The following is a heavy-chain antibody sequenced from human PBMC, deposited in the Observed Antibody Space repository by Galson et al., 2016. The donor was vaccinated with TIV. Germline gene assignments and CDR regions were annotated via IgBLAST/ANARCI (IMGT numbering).Heavy chain of an antibody. CDR2: TYYRSTWYN. V-gene: IGHV6-1*01. CDR3: ARGAPWVFGVIMTLDY. CDR1: GDSVSSTSAA. D-gene: IGHD3-3*01. J-gene: IGHJ4*02. Sequence: CAISGDSVSSTSAAWNWIRQSPSRGLEWLGRTYYRSTWYNDYAASLKRRITINPDTSKNQFSLQLTSVTPEDAAVYYCARGAPWVFGVIMTLDYWGQGTLVTVSS.